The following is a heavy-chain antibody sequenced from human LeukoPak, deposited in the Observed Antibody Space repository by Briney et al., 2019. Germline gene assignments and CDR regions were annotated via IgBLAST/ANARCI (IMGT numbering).Heavy chain of an antibody. D-gene: IGHD6-13*01. V-gene: IGHV7-4-1*02. J-gene: IGHJ6*03. Sequence: GASVKVSCKASGYTFTSYAMNWVRQAPGQGLEWMGWINTNTGNPTYAQGFTGRFVFSLDTSVSTAYLQISSLKAEDTAVYYCARVNNVGSSWYVDYYYYYMDVWGKGTTVTVSS. CDR2: INTNTGNP. CDR1: GYTFTSYA. CDR3: ARVNNVGSSWYVDYYYYYMDV.